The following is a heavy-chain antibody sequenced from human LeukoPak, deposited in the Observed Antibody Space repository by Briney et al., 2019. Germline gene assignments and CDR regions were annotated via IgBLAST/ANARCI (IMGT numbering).Heavy chain of an antibody. CDR1: GFTFSSYW. V-gene: IGHV3-7*01. J-gene: IGHJ3*02. D-gene: IGHD3-3*01. CDR2: IKQDGSEK. CDR3: ARDRKIFGVVIMDAFDI. Sequence: TGGSLRLSCAASGFTFSSYWMSWVRQAPGKGLEWVANIKQDGSEKYYVDSVKGRFTISRDNAKNSLYLQMNSLRAEDTAVYYCARDRKIFGVVIMDAFDIWGQGTMVTVSS.